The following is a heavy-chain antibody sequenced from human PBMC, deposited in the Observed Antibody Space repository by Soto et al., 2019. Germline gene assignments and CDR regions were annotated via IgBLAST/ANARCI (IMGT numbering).Heavy chain of an antibody. CDR1: GGSISICDYY. D-gene: IGHD5-12*01. Sequence: SETLSLTCAVSGGSISICDYYLSLIRQPPGKGLEWIGYIYYSGSTYYNPSLKSRVTISVDTSKNQFSLKLSSVTAADTAVYYCARVQRWLQFIDYWGQGTLVTVSS. CDR3: ARVQRWLQFIDY. CDR2: IYYSGST. J-gene: IGHJ4*02. V-gene: IGHV4-30-4*01.